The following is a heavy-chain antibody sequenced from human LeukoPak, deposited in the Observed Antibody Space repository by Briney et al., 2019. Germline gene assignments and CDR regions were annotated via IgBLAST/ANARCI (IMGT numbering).Heavy chain of an antibody. Sequence: SETLSLTCAVSGGSFSGYYWSWVRQPPGKGLEWIGEINHSGSTNYNPSLKSRVTISVDTSKNQFSLKLSSVTAADTAVYYCASHTAMAPLDYWGQGTLVTVSS. CDR2: INHSGST. J-gene: IGHJ4*02. CDR3: ASHTAMAPLDY. V-gene: IGHV4-34*01. D-gene: IGHD5-18*01. CDR1: GGSFSGYY.